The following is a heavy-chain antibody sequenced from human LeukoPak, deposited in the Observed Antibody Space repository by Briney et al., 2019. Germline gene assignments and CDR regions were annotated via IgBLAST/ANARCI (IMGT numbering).Heavy chain of an antibody. CDR1: GGTFSSYA. V-gene: IGHV1-69*06. D-gene: IGHD6-13*01. Sequence: SVKVSCKASGGTFSSYAISWVRQAPGQGLEWMGGIIPLFGTVNYAQKFQGRVTITADKSTSTAYMELSSLRAEDTAVYYCAKEGVLAAASTVDYWGQGTLVTVSS. J-gene: IGHJ4*02. CDR3: AKEGVLAAASTVDY. CDR2: IIPLFGTV.